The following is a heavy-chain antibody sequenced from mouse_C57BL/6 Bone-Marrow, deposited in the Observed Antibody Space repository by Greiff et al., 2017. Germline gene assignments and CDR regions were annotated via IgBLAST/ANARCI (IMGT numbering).Heavy chain of an antibody. J-gene: IGHJ3*01. V-gene: IGHV2-2*01. D-gene: IGHD3-2*02. CDR1: GFSLTSYG. Sequence: VQRVESGPGLVQPSQSLSITCTVSGFSLTSYGVHWVRQSPGKGLEWLGVIGSGGSTDYNAAFISRLSISKDNSKSQVFFKMNSLQADDTAIYYCARGDSSGAWFAYWGQGTLVTVSA. CDR3: ARGDSSGAWFAY. CDR2: IGSGGST.